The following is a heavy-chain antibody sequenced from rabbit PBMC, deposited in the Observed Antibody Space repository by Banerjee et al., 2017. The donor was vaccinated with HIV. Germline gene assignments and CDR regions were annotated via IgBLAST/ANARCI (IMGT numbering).Heavy chain of an antibody. Sequence: QEQLVESGGGLVQPEGSLTLTCKASGFDFSSNAMCWVRQAPGKGPEWIACIYTGDGNTYYASWAKGRFTISKTSSTTVTLQMTILTAADTATYFCARIFNYFFDLRGPGTLVTVS. D-gene: IGHD2-1*01. J-gene: IGHJ6*01. CDR2: IYTGDGNT. V-gene: IGHV1S47*01. CDR3: ARIFNYFFDL. CDR1: GFDFSSNA.